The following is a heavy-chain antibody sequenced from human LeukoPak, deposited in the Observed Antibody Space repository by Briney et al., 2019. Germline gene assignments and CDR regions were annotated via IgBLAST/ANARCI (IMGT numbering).Heavy chain of an antibody. CDR2: INHSGST. Sequence: SETLSLTCAVYGGSFSGYYWSWIRQPPGKGLEWIGEINHSGSTNYNPSLKSRVTISVDTSKNQFSLKLSSVTAADTAVYYCARVGADALVTTGPVDDYWGQGTLVTVSS. V-gene: IGHV4-34*01. J-gene: IGHJ4*02. CDR1: GGSFSGYY. CDR3: ARVGADALVTTGPVDDY. D-gene: IGHD4-11*01.